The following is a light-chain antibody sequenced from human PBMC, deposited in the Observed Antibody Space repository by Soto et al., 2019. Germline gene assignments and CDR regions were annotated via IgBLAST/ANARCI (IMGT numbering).Light chain of an antibody. CDR2: GAS. V-gene: IGKV3-20*01. J-gene: IGKJ2*01. CDR3: QQYGSSPTYT. CDR1: QSVSSSY. Sequence: EIVLTQSPGTLSLSPGERATLSCRASQSVSSSYLAWYQQKPGQAPRILIHGASTRASGIPDRFSGSGSGTDFTLTISRLEPEDFAVYYCQQYGSSPTYTFGQGTKLEIK.